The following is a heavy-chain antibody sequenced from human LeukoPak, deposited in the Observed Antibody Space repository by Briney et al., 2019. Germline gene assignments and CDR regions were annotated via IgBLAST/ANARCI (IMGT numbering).Heavy chain of an antibody. V-gene: IGHV3-33*01. CDR2: IWYDGSNK. Sequence: GGSLRLSCAASGFTFSSYGMHWVRQAPGKGLEWVAVIWYDGSNKYHADSVKGRFTISRDNSKNTLYLQMNSLRAGDAAVYYCARDYVGTVTTTGYFDYWGQGTLVTVSS. J-gene: IGHJ4*02. CDR3: ARDYVGTVTTTGYFDY. D-gene: IGHD4-17*01. CDR1: GFTFSSYG.